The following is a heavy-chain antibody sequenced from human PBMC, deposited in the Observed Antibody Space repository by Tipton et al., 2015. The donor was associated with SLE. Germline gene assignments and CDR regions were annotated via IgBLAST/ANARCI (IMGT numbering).Heavy chain of an antibody. CDR2: IFTSGSA. CDR3: AGGNYPPPTFDY. V-gene: IGHV4-4*07. CDR1: DGSISYHY. D-gene: IGHD1-26*01. Sequence: TLSLTCTVADGSISYHYWTWIRQPAGKGLEWIGRIFTSGSATYNPSLKSRVTISLDTSKNQFSLKLTSVTAADTAVYFCAGGNYPPPTFDYWGQGTLVTVSS. J-gene: IGHJ4*02.